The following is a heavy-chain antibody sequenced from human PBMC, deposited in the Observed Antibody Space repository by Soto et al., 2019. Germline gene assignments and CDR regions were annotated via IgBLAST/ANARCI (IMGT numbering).Heavy chain of an antibody. CDR2: IWYDGSNK. V-gene: IGHV3-33*01. CDR3: ARGYCSSTSCYTYYYYYGMDV. Sequence: PGGSLRLSCAASGFTFSSYGMHWVRQAPGKGLEWVAVIWYDGSNKYYADSVKGRFTISRDNSKNTLYLQMNSLRAEDTAVYYCARGYCSSTSCYTYYYYYGMDVRGQGTTVTVSS. CDR1: GFTFSSYG. J-gene: IGHJ6*02. D-gene: IGHD2-2*02.